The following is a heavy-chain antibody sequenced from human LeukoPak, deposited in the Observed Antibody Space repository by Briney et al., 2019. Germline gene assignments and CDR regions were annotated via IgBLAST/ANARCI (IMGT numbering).Heavy chain of an antibody. V-gene: IGHV3-7*01. J-gene: IGHJ4*02. Sequence: PGGSLRLSCAASEFTFSSYFMNWVRQTPGKGLEWVANIKQDGSEKYYVDSVKGRFTISRDNAKNSLYLQMNSLRAEDTAVYYCARDFRRGCSSSWLPSAGIDYWGRGTRVTASS. CDR3: ARDFRRGCSSSWLPSAGIDY. D-gene: IGHD6-13*01. CDR1: EFTFSSYF. CDR2: IKQDGSEK.